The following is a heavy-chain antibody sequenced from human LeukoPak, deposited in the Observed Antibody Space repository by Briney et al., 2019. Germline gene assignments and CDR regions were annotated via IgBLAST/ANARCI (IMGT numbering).Heavy chain of an antibody. CDR3: ARLYCSSGMCYLDY. J-gene: IGHJ4*02. CDR1: GGSISSRSYY. V-gene: IGHV4-39*01. D-gene: IGHD2-15*01. CDR2: IYYSGST. Sequence: SETLSLTCTVSGGSISSRSYYWGWIRQPPGKGLEWIGSIYYSGSTYYNPSLKSRVTISVDTSKNQFSLKLSSVTAADTAVYYCARLYCSSGMCYLDYWGQGNLVTVSS.